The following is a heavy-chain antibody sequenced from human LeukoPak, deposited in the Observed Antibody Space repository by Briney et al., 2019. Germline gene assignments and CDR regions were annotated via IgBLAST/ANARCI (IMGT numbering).Heavy chain of an antibody. CDR3: AKDLTTGTLSFDY. J-gene: IGHJ4*02. Sequence: GGSLRLSCAASGFTFSSYGMHRVRQAPGKGLEWVALIWYDGSNKYYADSVKGRFTISRDNSKNTLYLQMNSLRAEDTAVYYCAKDLTTGTLSFDYWGQGTLVTVSS. D-gene: IGHD1-1*01. CDR1: GFTFSSYG. V-gene: IGHV3-33*06. CDR2: IWYDGSNK.